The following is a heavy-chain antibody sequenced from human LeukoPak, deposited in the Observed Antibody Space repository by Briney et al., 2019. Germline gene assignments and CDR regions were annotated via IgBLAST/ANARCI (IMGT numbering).Heavy chain of an antibody. D-gene: IGHD1-1*01. J-gene: IGHJ4*02. CDR2: IYYSGTT. CDR1: GASIGGYY. V-gene: IGHV4-59*01. CDR3: VKVGTGTVDY. Sequence: SETLSLTCTVCGASIGGYYWGWIRQPPGKGLEWIGYIYYSGTTNYIPSLESRVTISVDTSKNQFSLNLHSVTAADTAVYYCVKVGTGTVDYWGQGTLVTVSS.